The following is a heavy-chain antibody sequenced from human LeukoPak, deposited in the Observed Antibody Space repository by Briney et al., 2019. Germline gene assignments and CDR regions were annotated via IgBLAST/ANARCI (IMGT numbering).Heavy chain of an antibody. J-gene: IGHJ3*02. CDR1: GFTFSSYA. CDR2: ISGSGGRT. D-gene: IGHD1-26*01. CDR3: AKDHFGGSYAPDAFDI. Sequence: PGGSLRLSCAASGFTFSSYAMSWVRQAPGKGLEWASAISGSGGRTYYADSVKGRFTISRDNSKNTLYLQMNSLRAEDTAVYYCAKDHFGGSYAPDAFDIWGQGTMVTVSS. V-gene: IGHV3-23*01.